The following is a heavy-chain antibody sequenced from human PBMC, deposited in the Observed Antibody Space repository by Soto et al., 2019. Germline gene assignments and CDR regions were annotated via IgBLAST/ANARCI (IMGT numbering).Heavy chain of an antibody. D-gene: IGHD1-26*01. CDR3: AKEAVGAVRGGQVFDY. CDR1: GFTFNNYA. J-gene: IGHJ4*02. V-gene: IGHV3-23*01. Sequence: EVLLLESGGGFVQPGGSLRLSCAASGFTFNNYAMNWVRQAQGKGLEWVSGLIGSGGTSYYADSVKGRFTISRDNPNSMLDLQMSSVRTEDTPVYYCAKEAVGAVRGGQVFDYSGQGTLVTVSS. CDR2: LIGSGGTS.